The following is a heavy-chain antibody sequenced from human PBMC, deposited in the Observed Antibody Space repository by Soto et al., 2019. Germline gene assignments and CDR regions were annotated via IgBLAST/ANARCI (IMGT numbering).Heavy chain of an antibody. V-gene: IGHV4-30-4*01. J-gene: IGHJ5*02. CDR1: GGSISSGDYY. CDR3: ARERPDGARLDP. Sequence: QVQLQESGPGLVKPSQTLSLTCTVSGGSISSGDYYWSWIRQPPGKGLEWIGYIYDSESTYYNPSLKSRVTVSVDTCTNQFSLKLSSVTAADTAVYYCARERPDGARLDPWGQGTLVTVSS. CDR2: IYDSEST. D-gene: IGHD6-6*01.